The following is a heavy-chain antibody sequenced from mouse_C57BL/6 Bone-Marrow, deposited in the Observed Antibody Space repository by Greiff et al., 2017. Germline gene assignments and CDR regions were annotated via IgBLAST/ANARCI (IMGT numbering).Heavy chain of an antibody. CDR1: GYTFTSYW. Sequence: LRPGSSVKLSCKASGYTFTSYWMHWVKQRPIQGLEWIGNIDPSDSETHYNQKFKDKATLTVDKSSSTAYMQLSSLTSEDSAVYYCARVDGYFYYFDYWGQGTTLTVSS. D-gene: IGHD2-3*01. J-gene: IGHJ2*01. V-gene: IGHV1-52*01. CDR3: ARVDGYFYYFDY. CDR2: IDPSDSET.